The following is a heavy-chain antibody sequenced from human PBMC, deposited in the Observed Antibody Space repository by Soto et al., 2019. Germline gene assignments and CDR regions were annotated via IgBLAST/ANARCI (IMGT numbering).Heavy chain of an antibody. CDR2: IDPSDSYI. J-gene: IGHJ6*02. CDR1: GYTFTHYW. Sequence: RESLNISCKVSGYTFTHYWLAWVRQLPGKGLEWVGMIDPSDSYINYSPSFQGHVTISADKSISTAYLQWSSLKASDTAMYYCARGDIVVVPAALYGMDVWGQGTTVTVSS. CDR3: ARGDIVVVPAALYGMDV. V-gene: IGHV5-10-1*01. D-gene: IGHD2-2*01.